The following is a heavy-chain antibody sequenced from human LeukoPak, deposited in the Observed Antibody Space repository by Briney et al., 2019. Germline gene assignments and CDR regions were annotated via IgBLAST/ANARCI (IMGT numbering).Heavy chain of an antibody. D-gene: IGHD6-13*01. CDR2: ISGSGGST. V-gene: IGHV3-23*01. Sequence: GGSLRLSCAASGFTFSSYAMSWVRQAPGKGLEWVSAISGSGGSTYYADSVKGRFTISGDNSKNTLYLQMNSLRAEDTAVYYCAKDKYSSSWGYFDYWGQGTLVTVSS. J-gene: IGHJ4*02. CDR1: GFTFSSYA. CDR3: AKDKYSSSWGYFDY.